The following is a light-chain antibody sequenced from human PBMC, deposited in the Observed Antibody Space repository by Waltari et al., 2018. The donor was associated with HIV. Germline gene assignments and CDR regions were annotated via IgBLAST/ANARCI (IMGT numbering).Light chain of an antibody. CDR1: TNDIGGYSH. CDR3: ASYKTAYTMV. J-gene: IGLJ2*01. Sequence: QSALTQPASVSGSPGQWVTISCSGTTNDIGGYSHVSWYQQPPGKAPKLIIYDVTYRPSGVSDRFSGSKSGNAASLTISGLQPEDEGDYFCASYKTAYTMVFGGGTRLTV. V-gene: IGLV2-14*03. CDR2: DVT.